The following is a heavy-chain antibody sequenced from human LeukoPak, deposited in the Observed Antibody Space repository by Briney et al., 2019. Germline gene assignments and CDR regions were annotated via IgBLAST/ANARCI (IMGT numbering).Heavy chain of an antibody. J-gene: IGHJ3*02. CDR1: GFTFSSYS. Sequence: GGSLRLPCAASGFTFSSYSMNWVRQAPGKGLEWVSSISSSSSYIYYADSVKGRFTISRDNAKNSLYLQMNSLRAEDTAVYYCARDGAVAGIDNAFDIWGQGTMVTVSS. D-gene: IGHD6-19*01. CDR2: ISSSSSYI. CDR3: ARDGAVAGIDNAFDI. V-gene: IGHV3-21*01.